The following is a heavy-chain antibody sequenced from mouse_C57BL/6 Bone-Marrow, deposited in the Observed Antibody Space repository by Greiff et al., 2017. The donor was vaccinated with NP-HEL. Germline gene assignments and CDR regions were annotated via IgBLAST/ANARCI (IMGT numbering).Heavy chain of an antibody. D-gene: IGHD3-2*02. V-gene: IGHV1-55*01. CDR2: IYPGSGST. CDR3: ARSLDSSASFDY. Sequence: QVQLQQPGAELVKPGASVKMSCKASGYTFTSYWITWVKQRPGQGLEWIGDIYPGSGSTNYNQKFKDKATLTADKSSSTAYMQLSSLTYEDSAVYCGARSLDSSASFDYWGQGTTLTVSS. J-gene: IGHJ2*01. CDR1: GYTFTSYW.